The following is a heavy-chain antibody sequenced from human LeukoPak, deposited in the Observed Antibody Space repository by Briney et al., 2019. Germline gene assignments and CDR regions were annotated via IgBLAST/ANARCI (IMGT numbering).Heavy chain of an antibody. D-gene: IGHD3-22*01. CDR2: INHSGST. Sequence: SETLSLTCAVYGGSFSGYYWSWIRQPPGKGLEWIGEINHSGSTNYNPSLKSRVTISVDTSKDQFSLKLSSVTAADTAVYYCARASRGYLYYFDYWGQGTLVTVSS. J-gene: IGHJ4*02. CDR1: GGSFSGYY. CDR3: ARASRGYLYYFDY. V-gene: IGHV4-34*01.